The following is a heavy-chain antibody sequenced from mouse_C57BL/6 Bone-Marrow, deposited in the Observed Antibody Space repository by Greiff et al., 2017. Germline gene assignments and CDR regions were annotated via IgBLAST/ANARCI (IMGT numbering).Heavy chain of an antibody. J-gene: IGHJ3*01. V-gene: IGHV1-64*01. D-gene: IGHD2-4*01. CDR3: ARWGSTMITTRR. CDR2: IHPNSGST. CDR1: GYTFTSYW. Sequence: VQLQQHGAELVKPGASVKLSCKASGYTFTSYWMSWVKQRPGQGLEWIGRIHPNSGSTNSNEKFKSKAKLTVDKATSPAYMQLSSLTSKNSAFYYCARWGSTMITTRRWGQGTLITVSS.